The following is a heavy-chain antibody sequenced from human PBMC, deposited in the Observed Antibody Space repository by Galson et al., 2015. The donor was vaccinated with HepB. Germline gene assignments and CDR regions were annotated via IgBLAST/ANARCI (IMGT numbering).Heavy chain of an antibody. CDR3: AGAADQYFDY. CDR2: IDPSGGNA. CDR1: GYTFTSYY. V-gene: IGHV1-46*01. J-gene: IGHJ4*02. Sequence: SCKASGYTFTSYYMHWVRQTPVQGLEWMGIIDPSGGNATYAQRFQGRVTMTRDTSTSTVYMELSRLRFEDTAVYYCAGAADQYFDYWGQGTPVTVSS.